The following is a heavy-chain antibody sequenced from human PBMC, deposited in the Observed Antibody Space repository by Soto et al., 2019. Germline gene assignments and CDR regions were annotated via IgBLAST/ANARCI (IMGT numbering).Heavy chain of an antibody. Sequence: QVQLQESGPGLVKPSQTLSLTCTVSGGSISSGGYYWSWIRQHPGKGLEWIGYIYYSGSTYYNPSLKRRVTISVDTSKNQFSLKLSSVTAADTAVYYCARGGAAAGTIDYWGQGTLVTVSS. J-gene: IGHJ4*02. CDR1: GGSISSGGYY. CDR2: IYYSGST. CDR3: ARGGAAAGTIDY. V-gene: IGHV4-31*03. D-gene: IGHD6-13*01.